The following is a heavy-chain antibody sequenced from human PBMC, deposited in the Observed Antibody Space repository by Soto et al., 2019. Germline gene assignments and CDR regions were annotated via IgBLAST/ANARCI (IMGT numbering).Heavy chain of an antibody. V-gene: IGHV4-59*01. CDR2: IYYSGST. CDR1: GGSISSYY. Sequence: SETLSLTCTVSGGSISSYYWSWIRQPPGKGLEWIGYIYYSGSTNYNPSLKSRVTISVDTSKNQFSLKLSPVTAADTAVYYCARGGTGDLYYFDYWGQGTLVTVSS. J-gene: IGHJ4*02. D-gene: IGHD7-27*01. CDR3: ARGGTGDLYYFDY.